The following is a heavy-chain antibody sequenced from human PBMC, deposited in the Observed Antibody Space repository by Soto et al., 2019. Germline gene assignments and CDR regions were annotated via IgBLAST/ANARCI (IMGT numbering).Heavy chain of an antibody. D-gene: IGHD5-18*01. J-gene: IGHJ5*02. V-gene: IGHV3-23*01. Sequence: PGGSLRLSCAASGFTFSSYAMSWVRQAPGKGLEWVSAISGSGGSTYYADSVKGRFTISRDNSKNTLYLQMNSLRAEDTAVYYCAKEGGHSYGYVVGWFDPWGQGTLVTVSS. CDR3: AKEGGHSYGYVVGWFDP. CDR1: GFTFSSYA. CDR2: ISGSGGST.